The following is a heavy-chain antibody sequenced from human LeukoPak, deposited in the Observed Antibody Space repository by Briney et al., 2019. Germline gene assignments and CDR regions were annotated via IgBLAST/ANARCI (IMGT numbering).Heavy chain of an antibody. D-gene: IGHD4-23*01. J-gene: IGHJ4*02. CDR3: AREPYGGNLYYFDY. V-gene: IGHV3-53*01. CDR1: GFTVSSNY. Sequence: GGSPRLSCAASGFTVSSNYMNWVRQAPGKGLEWVSVIYSGGSTYYADSVKGRFTISRDNSKNTLYLQMNSLRAEDTAVYYCAREPYGGNLYYFDYWVQGTLVTVSS. CDR2: IYSGGST.